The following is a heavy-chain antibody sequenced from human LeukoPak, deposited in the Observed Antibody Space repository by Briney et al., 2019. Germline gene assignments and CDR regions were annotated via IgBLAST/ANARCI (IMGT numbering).Heavy chain of an antibody. V-gene: IGHV3-74*01. D-gene: IGHD4-17*01. CDR1: GFTFSSYW. Sequence: GGSLRLSCAASGFTFSSYWMHWVRQAPGKGLMWVSRINIGVSDTLYADSVKGRFNISRDNAKNTLYLQMNSLRAEDTAVYYCARGMATVTGPFDSWGQGTLVTVSS. CDR3: ARGMATVTGPFDS. CDR2: INIGVSDT. J-gene: IGHJ4*02.